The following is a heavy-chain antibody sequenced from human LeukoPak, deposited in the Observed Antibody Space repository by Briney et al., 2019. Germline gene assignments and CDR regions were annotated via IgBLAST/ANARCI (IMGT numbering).Heavy chain of an antibody. V-gene: IGHV4-59*12. D-gene: IGHD6-13*01. J-gene: IGHJ6*03. CDR2: IYYTGST. Sequence: KSSETLSLTCTVSGGSISNYYWSWIRQPPGKGLEWIGYIYYTGSTNYNPSLKSRVTMSVDTSKNQFSLKLSSVTAADTAVYYCARESYSSSWYVRQYYYYYMDVWGKGTTVTISS. CDR3: ARESYSSSWYVRQYYYYYMDV. CDR1: GGSISNYY.